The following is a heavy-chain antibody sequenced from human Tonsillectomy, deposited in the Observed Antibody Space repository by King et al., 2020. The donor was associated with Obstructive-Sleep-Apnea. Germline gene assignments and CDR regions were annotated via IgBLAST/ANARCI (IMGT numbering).Heavy chain of an antibody. Sequence: VQLVESGGGLVQPGGSLRLSCAASGFTFSSYSMDWVRQAPGKGLEWVSYISSSSSTIYYADSVKGRFTISRDNAKSSLYLQMNSLRAEDTAVYFCAGMTQTDAFDIWGKGTMVTVSS. CDR2: ISSSSSTI. CDR1: GFTFSSYS. J-gene: IGHJ3*02. V-gene: IGHV3-48*04. CDR3: AGMTQTDAFDI.